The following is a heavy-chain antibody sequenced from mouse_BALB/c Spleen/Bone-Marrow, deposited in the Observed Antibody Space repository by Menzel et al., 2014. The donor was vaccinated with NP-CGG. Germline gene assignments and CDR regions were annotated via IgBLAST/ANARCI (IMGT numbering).Heavy chain of an antibody. V-gene: IGHV1-7*01. CDR2: INPSTGYT. Sequence: VQLVESRAELAKPGASVKMSCKASGYTFTNYWMHWVKQRPGQGLEWIGYINPSTGYTEYNQKFKDKATLTADKSSSTAYMQLSSLTSEDSAVYYCARIYYYGRDYWGQGTTLTVSS. CDR3: ARIYYYGRDY. D-gene: IGHD1-1*01. CDR1: GYTFTNYW. J-gene: IGHJ2*01.